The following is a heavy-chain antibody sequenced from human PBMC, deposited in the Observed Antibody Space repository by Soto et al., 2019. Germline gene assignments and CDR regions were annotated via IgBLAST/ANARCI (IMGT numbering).Heavy chain of an antibody. D-gene: IGHD2-8*02. CDR3: ARDKITGLFDY. Sequence: SETLSLTCAVYGGSFSGYYWTWIRQPPGTGLEWIGEINHSGSTNYNPSLKSRVTISLDTSKNQFSLKLTSVTAADTAVCYCARDKITGLFDYWGQGTLVTVSS. J-gene: IGHJ4*02. V-gene: IGHV4-34*01. CDR1: GGSFSGYY. CDR2: INHSGST.